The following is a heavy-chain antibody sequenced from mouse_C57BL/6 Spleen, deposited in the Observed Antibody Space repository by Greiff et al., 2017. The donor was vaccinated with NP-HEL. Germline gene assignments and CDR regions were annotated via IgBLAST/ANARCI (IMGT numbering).Heavy chain of an antibody. V-gene: IGHV1-39*01. J-gene: IGHJ3*01. CDR1: GYSFTDYN. Sequence: VQLQQSGPELVKPGASVKISCKASGYSFTDYNMNWVKQSHGKSLEWIGVINPNNGTTSYNQKFKGKATLTVDKSSSTAYMQLSSLTSEDSAVYYCARGCTGYWFAYWGQGTLVTVSA. CDR2: INPNNGTT. D-gene: IGHD4-1*01. CDR3: ARGCTGYWFAY.